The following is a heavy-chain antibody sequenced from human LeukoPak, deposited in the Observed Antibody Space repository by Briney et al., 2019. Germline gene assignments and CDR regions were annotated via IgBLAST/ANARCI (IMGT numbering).Heavy chain of an antibody. Sequence: GASVKVSCKASGYTFTSYGISWVRQAPGQGLEWMGWISAYNGNTNYAQKLQGRVTMTTDTSTSTAYMELSSLRSEDTAVYYCARHKEGFMVRGLITKKERAYNWFDPWGQGTLVTVSS. V-gene: IGHV1-18*01. CDR2: ISAYNGNT. CDR3: ARHKEGFMVRGLITKKERAYNWFDP. J-gene: IGHJ5*02. CDR1: GYTFTSYG. D-gene: IGHD3-10*01.